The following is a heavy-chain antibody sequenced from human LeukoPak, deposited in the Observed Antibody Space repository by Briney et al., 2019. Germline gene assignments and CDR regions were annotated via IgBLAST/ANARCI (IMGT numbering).Heavy chain of an antibody. J-gene: IGHJ4*02. CDR3: ARGGYIYGSFDN. Sequence: ASVKVSCKASGYSFTSYYLHWVRQAPGQGLEYMGIINPSGGSSGGSTTYAQRFQGRVSMTRDTSTSTVYMELSNLRSDDTAVYYCARGGYIYGSFDNWGQGTLVTVSS. V-gene: IGHV1-46*01. CDR2: INPSGGSSGGST. D-gene: IGHD5-18*01. CDR1: GYSFTSYY.